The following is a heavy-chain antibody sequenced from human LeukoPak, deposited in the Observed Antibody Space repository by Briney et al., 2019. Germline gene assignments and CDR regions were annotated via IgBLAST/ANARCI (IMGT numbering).Heavy chain of an antibody. CDR3: AKDRSGMGYYFDF. V-gene: IGHV3-30*18. CDR2: ISYDGSNK. J-gene: IGHJ4*02. CDR1: GFTFNTYG. Sequence: GGSLRLSCAVSGFTFNTYGIHWVRQTPGKGLEWVALISYDGSNKYYADSVKGRFTISRDNSKNTLYLQMDSLRAEDTAVYYCAKDRSGMGYYFDFWGQGTLVTVSS. D-gene: IGHD1-26*01.